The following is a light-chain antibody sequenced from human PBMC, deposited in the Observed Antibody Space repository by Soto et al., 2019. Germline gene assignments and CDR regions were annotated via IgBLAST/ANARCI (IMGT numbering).Light chain of an antibody. V-gene: IGLV2-18*02. CDR2: EVS. J-gene: IGLJ1*01. CDR1: SSDVGAYNR. Sequence: QSALTQPPSVSGSPGQSVTISCTGTSSDVGAYNRVSWYQQSPGTAPKLMIYEVSDRPSGVPDRFSGSKSGNTASLTISGLQVEDEADYYCCSHSSSNSFVFGTGTKVTVL. CDR3: CSHSSSNSFV.